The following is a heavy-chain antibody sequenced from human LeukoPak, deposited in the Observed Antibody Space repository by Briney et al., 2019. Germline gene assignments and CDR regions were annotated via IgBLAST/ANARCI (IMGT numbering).Heavy chain of an antibody. Sequence: PSETLSLTCTVSGGSISSSSYYWGWIRQPPGKGLEWIGSIYYSGSTYYNPSLKSRVTISVDTSKNQFSLKLSSVTAADTAVYYCASPLSGDPYGGNDYWGQGTLVTVSS. D-gene: IGHD4-23*01. V-gene: IGHV4-39*07. CDR3: ASPLSGDPYGGNDY. CDR1: GGSISSSSYY. CDR2: IYYSGST. J-gene: IGHJ4*02.